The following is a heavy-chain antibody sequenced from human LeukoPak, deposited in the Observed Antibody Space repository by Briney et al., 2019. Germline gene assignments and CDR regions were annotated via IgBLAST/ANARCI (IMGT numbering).Heavy chain of an antibody. CDR2: FDPEDGET. J-gene: IGHJ3*02. CDR1: GYTLTELS. V-gene: IGHV1-24*01. CDR3: ATAPPQHFDAFDI. Sequence: ASVKVSCKVSGYTLTELSMHWVRQAPGKGLEWMGGFDPEDGETIYAQKFQGRVTMTEDTSTDTAYMELSSLGSEDTAVYYCATAPPQHFDAFDIWGQGTMVTVSS.